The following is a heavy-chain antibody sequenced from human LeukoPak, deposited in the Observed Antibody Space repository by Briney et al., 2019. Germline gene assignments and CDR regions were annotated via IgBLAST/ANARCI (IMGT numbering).Heavy chain of an antibody. Sequence: SETLSLTCTVSGGSINSGTYYWSWIRQPAGKGLEWIGRISTSGSTNHNPSLKSRVTMSVDTYTHQFSLMLSSVTAADTAVYFCTRDYSGYDWFSDYWGQGTLVTVSS. J-gene: IGHJ4*02. CDR3: TRDYSGYDWFSDY. CDR1: GGSINSGTYY. V-gene: IGHV4-61*02. D-gene: IGHD5-12*01. CDR2: ISTSGST.